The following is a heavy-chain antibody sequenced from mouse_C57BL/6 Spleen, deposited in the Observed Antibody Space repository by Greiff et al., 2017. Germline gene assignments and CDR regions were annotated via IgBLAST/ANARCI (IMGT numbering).Heavy chain of an antibody. CDR3: AREGRFLDY. CDR1: GFTFSDYY. CDR2: INYDGSST. Sequence: DVQLVESEGGLVQPGSSMKLSCTASGFTFSDYYMAWVRQVPEKGLEWVANINYDGSSTYYLDSLKSRFIISRDNAKNILYLQMSSLKSEDTATYYCAREGRFLDYWGQGTTLTVSS. V-gene: IGHV5-16*01. J-gene: IGHJ2*01.